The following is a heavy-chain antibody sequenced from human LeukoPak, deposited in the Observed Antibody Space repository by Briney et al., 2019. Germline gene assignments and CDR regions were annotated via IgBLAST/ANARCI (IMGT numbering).Heavy chain of an antibody. J-gene: IGHJ6*03. CDR2: INHSGST. Sequence: SETLSLTCAVYGGSFSGYYWSWIRQPPGKGLEWIGEINHSGSTNYDPSLKSRVTISVDTSKNQFSLKLSSVTAADTAVYYCARGRNSIAARLPYYYYYYMDVWGKGTTATVSS. D-gene: IGHD6-6*01. CDR1: GGSFSGYY. CDR3: ARGRNSIAARLPYYYYYYMDV. V-gene: IGHV4-34*01.